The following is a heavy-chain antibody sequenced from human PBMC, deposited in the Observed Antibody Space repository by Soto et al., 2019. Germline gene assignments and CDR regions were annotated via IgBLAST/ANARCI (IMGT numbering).Heavy chain of an antibody. Sequence: GGSLRLSCAASGFIFINYSMNWVRQAPGKGLEWISYISSSTSTIYYADSVKGRFTISRDNAKTSLYLQMNSLRAEDTALYYCAKDRGSGSYAANYYYYGMDVWGQGTTVTVSS. CDR3: AKDRGSGSYAANYYYYGMDV. D-gene: IGHD3-10*01. V-gene: IGHV3-48*04. CDR2: ISSSTSTI. CDR1: GFIFINYS. J-gene: IGHJ6*02.